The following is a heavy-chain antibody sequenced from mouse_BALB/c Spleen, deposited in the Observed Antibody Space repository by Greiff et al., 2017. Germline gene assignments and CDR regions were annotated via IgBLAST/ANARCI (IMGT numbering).Heavy chain of an antibody. CDR2: IYPGDGDT. CDR3: ARSSNYYGSSS. V-gene: IGHV1-80*01. D-gene: IGHD1-1*01. Sequence: VQLQQSGAELVRPGSSVKISCKASGYAFSSYWMNWVKQRPGQGLEWIGQIYPGDGDTNDNGKFKGKATLTADKSSSTAYMQLSSLTSEDSAVYFCARSSNYYGSSSWGQGTTLTVSS. J-gene: IGHJ2*01. CDR1: GYAFSSYW.